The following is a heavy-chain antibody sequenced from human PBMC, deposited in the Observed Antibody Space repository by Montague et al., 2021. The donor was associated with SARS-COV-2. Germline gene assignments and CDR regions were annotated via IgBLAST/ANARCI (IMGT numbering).Heavy chain of an antibody. Sequence: SETLSLTCTVSGGSVSSSGYYWGWIRQPPGKGLEWIGGIYFSGSSNYNPSLKSRVTMSVDTSKNQFSLKLSSVTAADTAVYYCAREAWFGDKTSASEYYGMDVWGQGTTVTVSS. CDR2: IYFSGSS. CDR3: AREAWFGDKTSASEYYGMDV. V-gene: IGHV4-39*07. D-gene: IGHD3-10*01. CDR1: GGSVSSSGYY. J-gene: IGHJ6*02.